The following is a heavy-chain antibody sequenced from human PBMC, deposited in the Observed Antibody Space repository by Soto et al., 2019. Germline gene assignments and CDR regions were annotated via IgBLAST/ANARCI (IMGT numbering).Heavy chain of an antibody. J-gene: IGHJ4*02. CDR1: GFTFSSYG. Sequence: QVQLVESGGGVVQPGRSLRLSCAASGFTFSSYGMHWVRQAPGKGLEWVAVISYDGSNKYYADSVKGRFTISRDNSKNTLYLQMNSLRAEDTAVYYCAKDPTVTTLGWFDYWGQGTLVTVSS. CDR3: AKDPTVTTLGWFDY. CDR2: ISYDGSNK. V-gene: IGHV3-30*18. D-gene: IGHD4-17*01.